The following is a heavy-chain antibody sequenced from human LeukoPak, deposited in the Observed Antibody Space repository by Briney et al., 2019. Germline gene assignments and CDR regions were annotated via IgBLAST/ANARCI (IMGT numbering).Heavy chain of an antibody. J-gene: IGHJ4*02. V-gene: IGHV3-30-3*01. CDR2: ISYDGSNK. CDR3: ARDADHSSGWYGPFDY. CDR1: GFTFSSYA. Sequence: GGSLRLSCAASGFTFSSYAMHWVRQAPGKGLEWVAVISYDGSNKYYADSVKGRFTISRDNSKNTLYLQMNSLRAEDTAVYHCARDADHSSGWYGPFDYWGQGTLVTVSS. D-gene: IGHD6-19*01.